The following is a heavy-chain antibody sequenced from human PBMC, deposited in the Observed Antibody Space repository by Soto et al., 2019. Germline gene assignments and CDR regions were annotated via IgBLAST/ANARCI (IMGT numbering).Heavy chain of an antibody. CDR3: TSPAKLGDIVSLNEY. CDR1: GFNISASA. CDR2: IRSKAKSSST. Sequence: EVQLVESGGGLVQPGGSLKLACAASGFNISASAMHWVRQASGKGLEWVGRIRSKAKSSSTAYTASVKGRFTISRDDSKNMAYLQMNSLKIEDTAVYYCTSPAKLGDIVSLNEYWGQGTLVTVSS. V-gene: IGHV3-73*02. D-gene: IGHD2-15*01. J-gene: IGHJ4*02.